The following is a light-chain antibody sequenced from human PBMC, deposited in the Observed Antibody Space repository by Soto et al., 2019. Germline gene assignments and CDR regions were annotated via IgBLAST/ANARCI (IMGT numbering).Light chain of an antibody. J-gene: IGKJ5*01. Sequence: EIILTQPPDTLSLSPGERAPLSCKASQTVSSNYLAWCKQRRGQAPRILIYGASTRAAGIPDRFSGSGSGTDFTLTITRLQPEDSEVYFCQQYTGPPTTFGQGTRLEIK. V-gene: IGKV3-20*01. CDR2: GAS. CDR1: QTVSSNY. CDR3: QQYTGPPTT.